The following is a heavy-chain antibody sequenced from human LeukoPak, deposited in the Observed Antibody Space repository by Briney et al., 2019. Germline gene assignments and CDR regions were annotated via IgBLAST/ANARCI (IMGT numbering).Heavy chain of an antibody. CDR3: AKQLGYCSDGSCYFPY. CDR1: GFIFSSYA. D-gene: IGHD2-15*01. Sequence: GGSLRLSCAGSGFIFSSYAMYWVRQAPGKGLEWVAVITYDGGNQRYADSVKGRFTISRDNSKSTLCLQMNSLRAEDTAVYYCAKQLGYCSDGSCYFPYWGQGTLVTVSS. J-gene: IGHJ4*02. V-gene: IGHV3-30-3*02. CDR2: ITYDGGNQ.